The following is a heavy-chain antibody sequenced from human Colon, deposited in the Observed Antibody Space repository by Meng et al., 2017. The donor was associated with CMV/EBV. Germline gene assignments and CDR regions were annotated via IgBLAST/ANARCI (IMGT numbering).Heavy chain of an antibody. CDR1: GFTFNTHG. CDR2: ILFDGSKE. Sequence: GGSLRLSCTASGFTFNTHGMHWVRQAPGKGLEWVAFILFDGSKEYYGDSVKGRFTISRDNSKNTMYLQMSTLRVEDTAVYYCAKDRGYSDYYYYGMDVWGQGTTVTVSS. CDR3: AKDRGYSDYYYYGMDV. J-gene: IGHJ6*02. D-gene: IGHD1-26*01. V-gene: IGHV3-30*02.